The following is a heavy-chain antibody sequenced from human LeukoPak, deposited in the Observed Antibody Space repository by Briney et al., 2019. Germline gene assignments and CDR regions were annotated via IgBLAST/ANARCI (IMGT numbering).Heavy chain of an antibody. J-gene: IGHJ5*02. V-gene: IGHV4-39*01. CDR2: IYYSGST. CDR1: GGSISSSSYY. Sequence: PSETLSLTCTVSGGSISSSSYYWGLIRQPPGKGLEWIGSIYYSGSTYYNPSLKSRVTISVDTSKNQFSLKLSSVTAADTAVYYCARVPNWFDPWGQGTLVTVSS. CDR3: ARVPNWFDP.